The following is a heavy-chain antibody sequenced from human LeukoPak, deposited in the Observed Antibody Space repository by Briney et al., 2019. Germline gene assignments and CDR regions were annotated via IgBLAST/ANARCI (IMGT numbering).Heavy chain of an antibody. D-gene: IGHD3-9*01. CDR2: ISGSGGST. J-gene: IGHJ5*02. CDR1: GFTFSSYA. CDR3: AKDPIYDILTGFNWFDP. V-gene: IGHV3-23*01. Sequence: PGGSLRLSCAASGFTFSSYAMSWVRQAPGKGLEWVSAISGSGGSTYYADSVKGRFTISRDNSKNTLYLQMNSLRAEDTAVYYCAKDPIYDILTGFNWFDPWGQGTLVTVSS.